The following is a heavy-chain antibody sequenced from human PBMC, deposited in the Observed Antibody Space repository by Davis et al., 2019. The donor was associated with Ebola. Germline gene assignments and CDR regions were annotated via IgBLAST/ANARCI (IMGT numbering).Heavy chain of an antibody. D-gene: IGHD2-21*01. Sequence: AASVKVSCKASGYTFTSYDINWVRQATGQGLEWMGWMNPNSGNPGYAQKFQGRVTMTRNTSISTAYMELSSLRSEDTAVYYWDSGLWGSRGMDVWGKGTTVTVSS. CDR2: MNPNSGNP. CDR1: GYTFTSYD. CDR3: DSGLWGSRGMDV. V-gene: IGHV1-8*01. J-gene: IGHJ6*04.